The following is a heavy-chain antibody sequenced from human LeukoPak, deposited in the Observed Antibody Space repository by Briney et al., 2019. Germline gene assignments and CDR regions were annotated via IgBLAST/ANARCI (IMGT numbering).Heavy chain of an antibody. CDR3: AKDHLEMITFGGVLATGPDY. J-gene: IGHJ4*02. V-gene: IGHV3-30*18. CDR1: GFTFSSSG. D-gene: IGHD3-16*02. Sequence: GGSLRLSCAASGFTFSSSGMHWVRQAPGKGLEWVAIISYDGNYKYYADSVKGRFTISRDKSKNTLYLQMNSLRAEDTAVCYCAKDHLEMITFGGVLATGPDYWGQGTLVTVSS. CDR2: ISYDGNYK.